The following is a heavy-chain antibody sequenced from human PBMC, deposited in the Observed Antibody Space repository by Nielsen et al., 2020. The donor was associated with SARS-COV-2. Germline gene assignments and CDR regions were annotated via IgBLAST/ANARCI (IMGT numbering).Heavy chain of an antibody. CDR3: ARTSSWYLRYFQH. CDR2: IYPGDSDT. V-gene: IGHV5-51*01. D-gene: IGHD6-13*01. CDR1: GYSFTSYW. Sequence: GGSLRLSCKGSGYSFTSYWIGWVRQMPGKGLEWMGIIYPGDSDTRYSPSFQGQVTISADKSISTAYLQWSSLKASDTAMYYCARTSSWYLRYFQHWGQVTLVTVSS. J-gene: IGHJ1*01.